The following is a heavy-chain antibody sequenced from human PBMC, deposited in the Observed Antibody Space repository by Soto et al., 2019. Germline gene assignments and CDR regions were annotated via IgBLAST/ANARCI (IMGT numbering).Heavy chain of an antibody. J-gene: IGHJ3*02. D-gene: IGHD3-3*01. V-gene: IGHV1-18*04. CDR2: ISAYNGNT. CDR1: CYTFTSYG. Sequence: GXSVKVSFKASCYTFTSYGISWVRQAPVQGLEWMGWISAYNGNTNYAQKLQGRVTMTTDTSTSTAYMELRSLRSDDTAVYYCARERNDFWSGYPLDAFDIWGQGTMVTVSS. CDR3: ARERNDFWSGYPLDAFDI.